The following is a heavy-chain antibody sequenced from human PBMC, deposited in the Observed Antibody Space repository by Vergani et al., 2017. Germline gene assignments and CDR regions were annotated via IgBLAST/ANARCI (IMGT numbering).Heavy chain of an antibody. V-gene: IGHV3-9*02. CDR3: AKDLGYSSGGGWFDP. CDR2: IIWNSNSI. J-gene: IGHJ5*02. Sequence: EVQLVESGGGLVLPGRSLRLSCVASGFTSAGYAMHWVRQAPGQGLEWVSGIIWNSNSIGYAHCVKGRVTISRDNAKNSLYLQMNSLRAEDTALYYCAKDLGYSSGGGWFDPWGQGTLVTVSS. D-gene: IGHD6-6*01. CDR1: GFTSAGYA.